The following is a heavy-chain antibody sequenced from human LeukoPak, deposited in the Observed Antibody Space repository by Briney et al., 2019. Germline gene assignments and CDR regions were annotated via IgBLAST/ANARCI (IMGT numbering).Heavy chain of an antibody. Sequence: PGGSLILSCAASGFTVSSNYMSWVRQAPGKGLEWVSAIYSGGSTYYADSVKGRFTISRDNSKNTLYLQMNSLRAEDTAVYYCARTTVVSRYFDYWGQGTLVTVSS. CDR1: GFTVSSNY. D-gene: IGHD4-23*01. V-gene: IGHV3-53*01. J-gene: IGHJ4*02. CDR3: ARTTVVSRYFDY. CDR2: IYSGGST.